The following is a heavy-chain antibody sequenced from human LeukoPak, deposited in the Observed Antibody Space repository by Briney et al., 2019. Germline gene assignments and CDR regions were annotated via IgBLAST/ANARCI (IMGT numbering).Heavy chain of an antibody. J-gene: IGHJ4*02. V-gene: IGHV3-7*04. D-gene: IGHD5-24*01. CDR3: TRVGYIDEGIDY. CDR2: IKPDGTDK. CDR1: GFIFSNSW. Sequence: GGSLRLSCAASGFIFSNSWMSWVRQAPGKGLEWVANIKPDGTDKYYMDSVKGRFTISRDNAKNSLYLQMNSLRAEDTAIYYCTRVGYIDEGIDYWGQGTLVTVSS.